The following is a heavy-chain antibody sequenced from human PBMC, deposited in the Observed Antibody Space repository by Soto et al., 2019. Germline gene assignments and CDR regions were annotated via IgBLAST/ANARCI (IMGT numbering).Heavy chain of an antibody. Sequence: AAVKVSCKASGYSFTTHAMHWVRQAPGQSLEWMGWINGRTGQTKHSQRFQGRVNITRDTSASTAYMELSSLRSEDTAVYYCARGKGMEENYYYYGLDIWGQGTTVTVSS. CDR3: ARGKGMEENYYYYGLDI. D-gene: IGHD1-1*01. CDR2: INGRTGQT. J-gene: IGHJ6*02. V-gene: IGHV1-3*01. CDR1: GYSFTTHA.